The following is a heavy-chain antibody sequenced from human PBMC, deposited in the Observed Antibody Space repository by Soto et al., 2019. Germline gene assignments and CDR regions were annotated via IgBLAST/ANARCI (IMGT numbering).Heavy chain of an antibody. CDR1: GYTFTSYD. J-gene: IGHJ5*02. Sequence: QVQLVQSGAEVKRPGASVKVSCKASGYTFTSYDINGVRQATGQGLEWMGWMNPNSGNTGYAQKFQGRVTMTRNTSISTAYMELSSLRSEDTAVYYCARGWGGITDRYNWFDPWGQGTLVTVSS. V-gene: IGHV1-8*01. CDR3: ARGWGGITDRYNWFDP. D-gene: IGHD3-16*01. CDR2: MNPNSGNT.